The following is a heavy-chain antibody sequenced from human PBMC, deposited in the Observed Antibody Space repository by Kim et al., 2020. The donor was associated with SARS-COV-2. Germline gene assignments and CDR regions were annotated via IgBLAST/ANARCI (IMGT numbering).Heavy chain of an antibody. CDR1: GFTFRSYT. CDR3: AREGGWLSRNLDYFDC. V-gene: IGHV3-21*01. D-gene: IGHD2-15*01. Sequence: GGSLRLSCAASGFTFRSYTINWVRQAPGKGLEWVSSISSNSAYIYYADSVKGRFTISRHNAENSLYLQMNSLRAEDTAVYYCAREGGWLSRNLDYFDCWGQGTPVTVST. CDR2: ISSNSAYI. J-gene: IGHJ4*02.